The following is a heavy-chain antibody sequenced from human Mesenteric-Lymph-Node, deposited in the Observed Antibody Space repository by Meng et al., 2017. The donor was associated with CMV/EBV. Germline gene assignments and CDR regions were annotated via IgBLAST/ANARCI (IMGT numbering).Heavy chain of an antibody. Sequence: ASVKVSCKASGYSFTDCYMHWVRQAPGQGLEWMGYVNSDTGATYYQQNFQGRVTMARDTSITTAYMELSGLTSDDTTIYYCARDDGHSATNAFDVWGQGTLVTVSS. D-gene: IGHD1-26*01. J-gene: IGHJ3*01. V-gene: IGHV1-2*02. CDR3: ARDDGHSATNAFDV. CDR1: GYSFTDCY. CDR2: VNSDTGAT.